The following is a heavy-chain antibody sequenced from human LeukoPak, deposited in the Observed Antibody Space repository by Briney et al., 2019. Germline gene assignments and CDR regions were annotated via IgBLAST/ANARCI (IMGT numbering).Heavy chain of an antibody. CDR3: ARESEAAGTYYLDH. Sequence: AGWSFRGACAASGFTVNECCRHWVRQGQGKLLIWISRIHKDGLHIWYADSMKGRFTISRDNAENTVYLQLNSLRVEDTAVYYYARESEAAGTYYLDHWGQGNLVTVSS. CDR2: IHKDGLHI. V-gene: IGHV3-74*01. CDR1: GFTVNECC. J-gene: IGHJ4*02. D-gene: IGHD6-25*01.